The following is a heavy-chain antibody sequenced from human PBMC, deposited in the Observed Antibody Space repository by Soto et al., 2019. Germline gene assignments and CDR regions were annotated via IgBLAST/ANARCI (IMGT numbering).Heavy chain of an antibody. CDR2: ISAYNGNT. V-gene: IGHV1-18*01. CDR1: GYTFTSYG. CDR3: ARFGIMITFGRVPYYSYSMDG. D-gene: IGHD3-16*01. Sequence: GASVKVSCKASGYTFTSYGISWVRQAPGQGLEWMGWISAYNGNTNYAQKLQGRVTMTTDTSTSTAYMELSSLRSEDTAVYYCARFGIMITFGRVPYYSYSMDGWGTGLTVTLSS. J-gene: IGHJ6*03.